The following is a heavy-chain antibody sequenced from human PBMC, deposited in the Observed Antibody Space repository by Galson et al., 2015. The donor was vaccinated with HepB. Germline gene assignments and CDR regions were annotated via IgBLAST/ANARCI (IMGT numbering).Heavy chain of an antibody. D-gene: IGHD5-12*01. CDR2: ISYDGYNK. CDR1: GFTFSDYA. Sequence: SLRLSCAASGFTFSDYAMHWVRQAPGKGLEWMAVISYDGYNKYYSDSVKGRFTISRDNSKNTLYLQMDSLRAEDTAVYYCAKAPGYMSGYDLLFDHWGQGTLVTVSS. V-gene: IGHV3-30*18. J-gene: IGHJ4*02. CDR3: AKAPGYMSGYDLLFDH.